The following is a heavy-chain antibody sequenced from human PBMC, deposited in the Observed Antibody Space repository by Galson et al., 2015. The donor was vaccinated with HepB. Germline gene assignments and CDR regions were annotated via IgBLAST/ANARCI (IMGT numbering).Heavy chain of an antibody. Sequence: SLRLSCAASGFTFSSYGMHWVRQAPGKGLEWVAVIWYDGSNKYYADSVKGRFTISRDNSKNTLYLQMNSLRAEDTAVYYCARDPGGQQLALSFDYWGQGTLVTVSS. V-gene: IGHV3-33*08. J-gene: IGHJ4*02. CDR1: GFTFSSYG. D-gene: IGHD6-13*01. CDR2: IWYDGSNK. CDR3: ARDPGGQQLALSFDY.